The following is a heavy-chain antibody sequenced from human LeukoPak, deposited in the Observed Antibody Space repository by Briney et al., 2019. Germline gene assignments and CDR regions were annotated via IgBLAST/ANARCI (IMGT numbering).Heavy chain of an antibody. Sequence: PGGSLRLSCAASGFTFRSYAMSWVRQAPGKGLEWVSAISGSGGSTYYADSVKVRFTISRDNSKNTLYLQMNSLRAEDTAVYYCAKDGGWGYSGYDNFDYWGQGTLVTVSS. J-gene: IGHJ4*02. CDR1: GFTFRSYA. CDR3: AKDGGWGYSGYDNFDY. CDR2: ISGSGGST. D-gene: IGHD5-12*01. V-gene: IGHV3-23*01.